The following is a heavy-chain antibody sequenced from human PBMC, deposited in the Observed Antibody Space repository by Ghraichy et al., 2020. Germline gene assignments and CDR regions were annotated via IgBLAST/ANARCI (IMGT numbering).Heavy chain of an antibody. D-gene: IGHD6-13*01. J-gene: IGHJ6*02. CDR2: ISSSSSTI. CDR1: GFTFSSYS. V-gene: IGHV3-48*02. Sequence: GGSLRLSCAASGFTFSSYSINWVRQAPGKGLEWVSYISSSSSTIYYADSVKGRFTISRDNAKNSLYLQMNSLRDEDTAVYYCARIWYGYYGMDVWGQGTTVTVSS. CDR3: ARIWYGYYGMDV.